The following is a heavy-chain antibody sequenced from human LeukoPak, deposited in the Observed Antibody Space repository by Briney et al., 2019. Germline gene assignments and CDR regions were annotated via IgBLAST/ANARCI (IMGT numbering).Heavy chain of an antibody. Sequence: GASVKVSCKASGYTFTSYYMHWVRQAPGQGLEWMGIINPSGGSTSYAQKFQGRVTMTRDMSTSTVYMELSSLRSEDTAVYYCASDGSHPLKNYYMDVWGKGTTVTISS. CDR3: ASDGSHPLKNYYMDV. CDR2: INPSGGST. CDR1: GYTFTSYY. V-gene: IGHV1-46*01. J-gene: IGHJ6*03.